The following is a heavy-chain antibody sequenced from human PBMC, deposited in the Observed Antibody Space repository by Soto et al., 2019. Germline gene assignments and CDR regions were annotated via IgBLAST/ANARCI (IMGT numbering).Heavy chain of an antibody. V-gene: IGHV4-34*01. CDR2: MRHSGGT. CDR1: GGFVSSGSYY. Sequence: QVQLQQWGAGLLKPSETLSLTCAVYGGFVSSGSYYWSWIRQPPGKGLEWIGEMRHSGGTHFKPSLKSRSTISVETSKNQSTLKVRSVTAADAALYYCARVERGTATTVVDAFDIWGPGTMVTVSS. D-gene: IGHD1-1*01. J-gene: IGHJ3*02. CDR3: ARVERGTATTVVDAFDI.